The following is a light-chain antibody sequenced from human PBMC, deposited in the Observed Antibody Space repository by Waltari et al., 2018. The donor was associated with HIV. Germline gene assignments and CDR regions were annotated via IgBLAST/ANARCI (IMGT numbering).Light chain of an antibody. V-gene: IGLV2-8*01. J-gene: IGLJ2*01. CDR1: SSEIAAYNY. CDR2: DVR. CDR3: ASHAGSKDV. Sequence: QSALTQPPSASGSPGQSVTISCTDTSSEIAAYNYISWFQQPPGKAPKLMIFDVRKRPSGVPDRFSGSKSGNTASLTVSGLQAEDEADYYCASHAGSKDVFGGGTKLTVL.